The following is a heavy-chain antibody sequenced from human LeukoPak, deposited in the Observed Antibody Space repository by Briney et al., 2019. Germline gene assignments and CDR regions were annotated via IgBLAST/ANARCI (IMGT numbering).Heavy chain of an antibody. J-gene: IGHJ5*02. CDR2: ISYDGSNK. Sequence: GRSLRLSCAASGFTFSSYAMHWVRQAPGKGLEWVAVISYDGSNKYYADSVKGRFTISRDNSRNTLYLQMNSLRAEDTAVYYCAKELTMVRLGEFDPWGQGTLVTVSS. V-gene: IGHV3-30-3*01. CDR3: AKELTMVRLGEFDP. CDR1: GFTFSSYA. D-gene: IGHD3-10*01.